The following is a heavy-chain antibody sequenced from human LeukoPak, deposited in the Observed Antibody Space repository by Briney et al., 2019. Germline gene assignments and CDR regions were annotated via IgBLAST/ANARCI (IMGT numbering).Heavy chain of an antibody. J-gene: IGHJ3*02. CDR3: ARESPKDCTNGVCPNDAFDI. CDR1: GYTFTSYY. Sequence: GASVKVSCTASGYTFTSYYMHWVRQAPGQGLEWMGIINPSGGSTSYAQKFQGRVTMTRDTSTSTVYMELSSLRSEDTAVYYCARESPKDCTNGVCPNDAFDIWGQGTMVTVSS. D-gene: IGHD2-8*01. CDR2: INPSGGST. V-gene: IGHV1-46*01.